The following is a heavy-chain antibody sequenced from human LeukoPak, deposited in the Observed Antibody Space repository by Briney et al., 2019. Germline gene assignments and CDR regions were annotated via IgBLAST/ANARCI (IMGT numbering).Heavy chain of an antibody. CDR3: ARGNRRLGYYGSGSRLPYDS. D-gene: IGHD3-10*01. CDR1: GGSFRGYY. CDR2: FTHLETT. Sequence: SETLSLTCDVHGGSFRGYYWTWIRQSPGKGLEWLGEFTHLETTNYNPSLKSRVTVSVDTSKNQFSLSLTSVTAADTAVYFCARGNRRLGYYGSGSRLPYDSWGQGTLVTVSS. J-gene: IGHJ5*02. V-gene: IGHV4-34*01.